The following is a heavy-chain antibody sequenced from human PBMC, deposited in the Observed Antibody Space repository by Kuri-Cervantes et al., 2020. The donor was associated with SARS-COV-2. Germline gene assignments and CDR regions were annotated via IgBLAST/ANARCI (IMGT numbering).Heavy chain of an antibody. Sequence: GGSLRLSCAASGFTFSSYWMSWVRQAPGKGLEWVANIKQDGSEKYYVDSVKGRFTISRDNAKNSLYLQMNSLRAEDTAVYYCASPDIVVVPAAMGYNWFDPWGQGTLVTVSS. D-gene: IGHD2-2*01. J-gene: IGHJ5*02. V-gene: IGHV3-7*01. CDR1: GFTFSSYW. CDR3: ASPDIVVVPAAMGYNWFDP. CDR2: IKQDGSEK.